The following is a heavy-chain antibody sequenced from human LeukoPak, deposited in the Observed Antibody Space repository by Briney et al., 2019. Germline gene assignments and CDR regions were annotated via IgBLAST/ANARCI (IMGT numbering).Heavy chain of an antibody. D-gene: IGHD4-11*01. V-gene: IGHV3-23*01. CDR3: ARDGFNYSSRDNDGFDV. CDR1: GLPLKHYG. Sequence: GGPLRLSCTASGLPLKHYGMRWVRQATGKGLEWVSTFSGRGDTTHYADSVKGRFTISRDNSMNTLYLQVNSLRGEDTALYYCARDGFNYSSRDNDGFDVWGQGTTVTVSS. CDR2: FSGRGDTT. J-gene: IGHJ3*01.